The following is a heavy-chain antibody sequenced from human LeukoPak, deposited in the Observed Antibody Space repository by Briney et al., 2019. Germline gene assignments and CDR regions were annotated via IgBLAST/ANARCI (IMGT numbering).Heavy chain of an antibody. V-gene: IGHV3-21*01. Sequence: GGXLRLSCAASGFTFSSYSMNWVRQAPGKGLEWVSSISSSSSYIYYADSVKGRFTISRDDAKNSLYLQMNSLRAKDTAVYYCARPSRGGRRWFDPWGQGTLVTVSS. CDR2: ISSSSSYI. CDR1: GFTFSSYS. D-gene: IGHD2-15*01. J-gene: IGHJ5*02. CDR3: ARPSRGGRRWFDP.